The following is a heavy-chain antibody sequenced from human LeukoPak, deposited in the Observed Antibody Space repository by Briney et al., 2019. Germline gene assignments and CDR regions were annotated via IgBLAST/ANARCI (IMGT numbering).Heavy chain of an antibody. CDR3: ARTVGRTASLSY. D-gene: IGHD4-4*01. Sequence: SETLSLTCAVYGGSFSDYYWTWVRQPPGKGLEWIGEINHRGVTTYYPSLKSRVTISIDTYRNQFSLTMHSLTAADAAVYYCARTVGRTASLSYWGQGTLVTVSS. CDR2: INHRGVT. V-gene: IGHV4-34*01. J-gene: IGHJ4*02. CDR1: GGSFSDYY.